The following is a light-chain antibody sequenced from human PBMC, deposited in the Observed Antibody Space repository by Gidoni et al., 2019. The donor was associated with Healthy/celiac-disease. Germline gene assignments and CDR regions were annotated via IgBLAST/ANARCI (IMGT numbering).Light chain of an antibody. Sequence: DIQMTQSPSSLSACVGDRATITCRASQSISIYLNWYQQKPGKAPKLLIYAASSLQSGVPSRFSGSGSGTDFTLTISSLQPEDFATYYCQHSYRTPRTFGQGTKLEIK. CDR3: QHSYRTPRT. CDR1: QSISIY. V-gene: IGKV1-39*01. CDR2: AAS. J-gene: IGKJ2*01.